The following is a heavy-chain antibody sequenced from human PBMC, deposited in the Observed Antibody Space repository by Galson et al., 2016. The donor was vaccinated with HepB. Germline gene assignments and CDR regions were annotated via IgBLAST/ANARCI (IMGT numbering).Heavy chain of an antibody. CDR2: IFYTGTT. Sequence: SETLSLTCIVSGDSIRSDSDYWGWVRQSPGKGLEWIGSIFYTGTTYYNPSLKRRLTIFLDTYSHQFSLRLRSVTAADTAPYSCARHGELDSDRGWFDPWGQGTLVTVSS. CDR3: ARHGELDSDRGWFDP. D-gene: IGHD1-1*01. CDR1: GDSIRSDSDY. V-gene: IGHV4-39*01. J-gene: IGHJ5*02.